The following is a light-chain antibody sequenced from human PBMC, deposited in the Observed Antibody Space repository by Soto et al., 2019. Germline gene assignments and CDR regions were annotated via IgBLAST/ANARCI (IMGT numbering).Light chain of an antibody. CDR3: SSYTSSSTSV. J-gene: IGLJ2*01. Sequence: QSALTQPASGSGSPGQSITISCTGTSSDVGGYNYVSWYQQHPGKAPKLMIYDVSNRPSGVSNRFSGSKSGNTASLTISGLQAEDEADDYCSSYTSSSTSVFGGGTKLTVL. CDR2: DVS. CDR1: SSDVGGYNY. V-gene: IGLV2-14*01.